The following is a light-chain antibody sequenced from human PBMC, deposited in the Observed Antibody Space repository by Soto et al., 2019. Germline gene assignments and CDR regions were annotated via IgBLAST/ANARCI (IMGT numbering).Light chain of an antibody. J-gene: IGKJ4*01. V-gene: IGKV1-5*01. CDR1: QSVTSW. Sequence: DIQMTQSPSTLSASVGDRGNITCRASQSVTSWLAWYQQKPGNSPKLLIYDASSLESGVPSRFSGRGSGTEFTLTISSLQPDDFATYYCHQYNSYSPTFGGGTKVEIK. CDR2: DAS. CDR3: HQYNSYSPT.